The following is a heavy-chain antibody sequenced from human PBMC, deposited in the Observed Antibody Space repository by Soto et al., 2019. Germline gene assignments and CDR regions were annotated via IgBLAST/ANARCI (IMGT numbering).Heavy chain of an antibody. D-gene: IGHD3-16*01. J-gene: IGHJ4*01. CDR3: ARRLFGDPLDY. V-gene: IGHV4-39*01. Sequence: SETLSLTSTVSGSLVGDSSYYWGWIRQSPGKGLEWIATIYYSGNTDYRPSLKSRVTISADTSKNEFSLSLRSVTAADAGVYYCARRLFGDPLDYWG. CDR1: GSLVGDSSYY. CDR2: IYYSGNT.